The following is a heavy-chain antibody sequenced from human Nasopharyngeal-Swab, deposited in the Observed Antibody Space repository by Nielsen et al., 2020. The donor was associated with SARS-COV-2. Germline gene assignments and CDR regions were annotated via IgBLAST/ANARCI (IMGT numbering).Heavy chain of an antibody. CDR3: VRDRWDY. D-gene: IGHD6-13*01. CDR2: INTNTGKP. Sequence: ASVKVSCKSSGYTFSNHALNWVRQAPGQGLEWMGYINTNTGKPAYVQGFTGRFVFSLDTPVSTAYLQISSLKAEDAAVYYCVRDRWDYWGQGTRVTVSS. CDR1: GYTFSNHA. J-gene: IGHJ4*02. V-gene: IGHV7-4-1*02.